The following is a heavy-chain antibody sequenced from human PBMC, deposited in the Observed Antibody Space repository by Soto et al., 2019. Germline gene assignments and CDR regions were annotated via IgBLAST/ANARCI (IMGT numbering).Heavy chain of an antibody. CDR3: ARKSGCSGGSCYSDWFDP. CDR2: IWYDGSNK. CDR1: GFTFSSYG. J-gene: IGHJ5*02. V-gene: IGHV3-33*01. D-gene: IGHD2-15*01. Sequence: GGSLRLSCAASGFTFSSYGMHWVRQAPGKGLEWVAVIWYDGSNKYYADSVKGRFTISKDNSKNTLYLQMNSLRAEDTAVYYCARKSGCSGGSCYSDWFDPWGQGTLVTVSS.